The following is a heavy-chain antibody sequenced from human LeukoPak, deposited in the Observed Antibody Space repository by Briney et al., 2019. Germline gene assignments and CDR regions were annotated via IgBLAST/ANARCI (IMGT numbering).Heavy chain of an antibody. Sequence: SETLSLTCTVSGGSISSSSYYWGWIRQPPGKGLEWIGSIYYSGSSNYNPSLKGRVTISVDTSKNQFSLKLNSVTAADTAVYYCASILYGANGFDFWGQGILVTVSS. J-gene: IGHJ4*02. CDR2: IYYSGSS. CDR3: ASILYGANGFDF. D-gene: IGHD4/OR15-4a*01. CDR1: GGSISSSSYY. V-gene: IGHV4-39*07.